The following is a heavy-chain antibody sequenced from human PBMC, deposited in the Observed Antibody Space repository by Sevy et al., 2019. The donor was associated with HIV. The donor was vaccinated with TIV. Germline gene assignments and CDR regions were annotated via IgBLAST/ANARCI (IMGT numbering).Heavy chain of an antibody. CDR1: GGTFSSYA. J-gene: IGHJ3*02. Sequence: ASVKVSCKASGGTFSSYAISWVRQAPGQGLEWMGGIIPIFGTANYAQKFQGRVTITADKSTSTANMELSSLRSGDTAVYYCARGGANAGGVIITNSDAFDIWGQGTMVTVSS. CDR3: ARGGANAGGVIITNSDAFDI. D-gene: IGHD3-10*01. V-gene: IGHV1-69*06. CDR2: IIPIFGTA.